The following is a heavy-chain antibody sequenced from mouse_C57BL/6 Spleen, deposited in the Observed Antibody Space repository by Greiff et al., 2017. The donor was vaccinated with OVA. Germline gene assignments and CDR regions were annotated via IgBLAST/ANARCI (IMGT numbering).Heavy chain of an antibody. CDR1: GYTFTSYW. CDR3: ARLGYDYPFAY. Sequence: QVQLQQPGAELVKPGASVKLSCKASGYTFTSYWMQWVKQRPGQGLEWIGEIDPSDSYTNYNQKFKGKATLTVDTSSSTAYMQLSSLTSEDSAFYYCARLGYDYPFAYWGQGTLVTVSA. D-gene: IGHD2-4*01. V-gene: IGHV1-50*01. J-gene: IGHJ3*01. CDR2: IDPSDSYT.